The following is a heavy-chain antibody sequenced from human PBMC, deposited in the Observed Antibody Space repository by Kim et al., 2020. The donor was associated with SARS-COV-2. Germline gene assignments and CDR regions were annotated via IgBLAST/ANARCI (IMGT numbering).Heavy chain of an antibody. V-gene: IGHV3-30*18. CDR1: GFTFSSYG. D-gene: IGHD3-22*01. CDR3: AKEADYYDSSGYYPNFDY. J-gene: IGHJ4*02. Sequence: GGSLRLSCAASGFTFSSYGMHWVRQAPGKGLEWVAVISYDGSNKYYADSVKGRFTISRDNSKNTLYLQMNSLRAEDTAVYYCAKEADYYDSSGYYPNFDYWGQGTLVTVSS. CDR2: ISYDGSNK.